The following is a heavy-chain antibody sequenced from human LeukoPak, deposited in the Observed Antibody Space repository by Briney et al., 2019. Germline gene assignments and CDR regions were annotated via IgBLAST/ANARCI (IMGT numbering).Heavy chain of an antibody. J-gene: IGHJ4*02. V-gene: IGHV1-18*01. CDR1: GGTFSSYA. D-gene: IGHD6-13*01. CDR2: ISAYDGNT. Sequence: GASVKVSCKASGGTFSSYAISWVRQAPGQGLEWMGWISAYDGNTNYAQKLQGRVTMTTDTSTSTAYMELRSLRSDDTAVYYCAREKGVYIAAAVDYFDYWGQGTLVTVSS. CDR3: AREKGVYIAAAVDYFDY.